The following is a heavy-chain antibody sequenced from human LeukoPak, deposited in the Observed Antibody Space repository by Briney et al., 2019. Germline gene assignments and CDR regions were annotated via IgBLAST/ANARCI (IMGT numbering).Heavy chain of an antibody. CDR3: PREDQLERLEY. J-gene: IGHJ4*02. V-gene: IGHV3-74*01. Sequence: GGSLRLSCIVSGFTFRGYWMHWVRQAPGKGLVWVSRISSDGTSTSYVDSVKGRFTISRDNAKNTLYLQMNSLRAEDTAIYYCPREDQLERLEYWGQGTLVTVSS. CDR2: ISSDGTST. CDR1: GFTFRGYW. D-gene: IGHD1-1*01.